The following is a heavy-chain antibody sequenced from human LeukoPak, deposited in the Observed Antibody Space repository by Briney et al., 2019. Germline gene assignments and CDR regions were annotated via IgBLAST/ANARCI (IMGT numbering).Heavy chain of an antibody. J-gene: IGHJ4*02. Sequence: GESLKISCKGSGYSFTSYWIGWVRQMSGKGLEWMGIIYPGDSDTRYSPSFQGQVTISSDKSISTAYLQWSSMKASDAAMYYCAGRYCSSTSCYFGYWGQGTLVTVSS. CDR2: IYPGDSDT. CDR1: GYSFTSYW. V-gene: IGHV5-51*01. CDR3: AGRYCSSTSCYFGY. D-gene: IGHD2-2*01.